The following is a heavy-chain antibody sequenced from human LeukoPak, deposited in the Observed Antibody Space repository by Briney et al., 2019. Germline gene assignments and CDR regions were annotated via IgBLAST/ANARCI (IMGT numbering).Heavy chain of an antibody. CDR2: ISYDGSNK. J-gene: IGHJ4*02. CDR3: AKGYSNFDY. CDR1: GFTFDDYA. V-gene: IGHV3-30-3*01. D-gene: IGHD4-11*01. Sequence: PGGSLRLSCAASGFTFDDYAMHWVRQAPGKGLEWVAVISYDGSNKYYADSVKGRFTISRDNSKNTLYLQMNSLRAEDTAVYYCAKGYSNFDYWGQGTLVTVSS.